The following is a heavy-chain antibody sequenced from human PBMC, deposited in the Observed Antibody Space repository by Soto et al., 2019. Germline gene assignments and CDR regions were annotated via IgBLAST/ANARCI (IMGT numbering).Heavy chain of an antibody. V-gene: IGHV4-59*11. CDR3: ARSNWYSEY. J-gene: IGHJ4*02. D-gene: IGHD7-27*01. CDR2: IYYTGST. CDR1: GGSINNHY. Sequence: QVQLQESGPGLVKPSETLSLTCTVSGGSINNHYWSWIRQPPGKGLEWIGYIYYTGSTNYNPSLKSRVTLSVDTSKNQFSLILTSLTAADTAIYYCARSNWYSEYWGQGTLVTVSS.